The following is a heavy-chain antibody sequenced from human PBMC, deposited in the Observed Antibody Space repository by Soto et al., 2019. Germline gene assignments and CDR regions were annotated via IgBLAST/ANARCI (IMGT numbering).Heavy chain of an antibody. Sequence: PGKGLEWVGFIRSKAYGGTTEYAASVKGRFTISRDDSKSIAYLQMNSLKTEDTAVYYCTRDNRIVATILRTPFDYWGQGTLVTVSS. V-gene: IGHV3-49*02. D-gene: IGHD5-12*01. CDR2: IRSKAYGGTT. J-gene: IGHJ4*02. CDR3: TRDNRIVATILRTPFDY.